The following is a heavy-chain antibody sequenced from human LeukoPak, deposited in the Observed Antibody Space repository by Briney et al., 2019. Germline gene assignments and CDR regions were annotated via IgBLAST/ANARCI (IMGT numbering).Heavy chain of an antibody. D-gene: IGHD6-6*01. CDR2: IYYSGST. CDR3: ARYSSSSLGAGGFDY. Sequence: SETLSLTCTVSGGSISRYYWNWIRQPPGKGLEWIGYIYYSGSTNCNPSLNSRVTISVDTSKNQFSLKLSSVTAADTAVYYCARYSSSSLGAGGFDYWGQGILVTVSS. CDR1: GGSISRYY. J-gene: IGHJ4*02. V-gene: IGHV4-59*08.